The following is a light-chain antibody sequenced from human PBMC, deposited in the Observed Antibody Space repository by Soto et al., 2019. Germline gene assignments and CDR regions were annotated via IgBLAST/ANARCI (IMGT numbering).Light chain of an antibody. J-gene: IGLJ1*01. CDR1: SSDVGNYVL. V-gene: IGLV2-23*02. CDR2: EVS. CDR3: SSYAGGSFYV. Sequence: QSVLTQPASVSGSPGKSITISCTGTSSDVGNYVLVSWYQQHPDTAPKLMIFEVSKRHSGVSDRFSGSKSGNSASLTISGLQADDEADYYCSSYAGGSFYVFGTGTKLTVL.